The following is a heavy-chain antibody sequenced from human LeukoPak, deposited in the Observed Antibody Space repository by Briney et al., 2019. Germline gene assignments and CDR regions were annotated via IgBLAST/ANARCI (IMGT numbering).Heavy chain of an antibody. V-gene: IGHV1-2*02. Sequence: GASVKLSCKASGYTFTGYYIHWVRQAPGQGLEWMGWINPNSGGTNYAQKFQGRVTMTRDTSISTAYMELSRLRSDDTAVYYCARDYFTANGYWGQGTLVTAST. CDR2: INPNSGGT. CDR1: GYTFTGYY. CDR3: ARDYFTANGY. J-gene: IGHJ4*02. D-gene: IGHD2-21*02.